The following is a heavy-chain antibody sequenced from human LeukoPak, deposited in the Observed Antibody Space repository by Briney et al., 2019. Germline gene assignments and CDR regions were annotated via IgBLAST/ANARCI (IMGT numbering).Heavy chain of an antibody. Sequence: SGGSLRLSCAASGFTFSSYGMHWVRQAPGKGLEWVAVISYDGSNKYYADSVKGRFTISRDNSKNTLYLQMNSLRAEDTAVYYCGKDAYYYDSSGYRGSYYYYYGMDVWGQGTTVTVSS. CDR1: GFTFSSYG. D-gene: IGHD3-22*01. CDR3: GKDAYYYDSSGYRGSYYYYYGMDV. V-gene: IGHV3-30*18. J-gene: IGHJ6*02. CDR2: ISYDGSNK.